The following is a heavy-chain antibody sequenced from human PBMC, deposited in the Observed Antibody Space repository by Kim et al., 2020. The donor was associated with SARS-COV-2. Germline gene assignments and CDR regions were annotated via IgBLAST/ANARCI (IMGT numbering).Heavy chain of an antibody. Sequence: GGSLRLSCAASGFTFSNAWMSWVRQAPGKGLEWVGRIKSKTDGGTTDYAAPVKGRFTISRDDSKNTLYLQMNSLKTEDTAVYYCTTDRQSLLRYFDWLSFAYWGQGTLVTVSS. CDR1: GFTFSNAW. CDR3: TTDRQSLLRYFDWLSFAY. J-gene: IGHJ4*02. CDR2: IKSKTDGGTT. V-gene: IGHV3-15*01. D-gene: IGHD3-9*01.